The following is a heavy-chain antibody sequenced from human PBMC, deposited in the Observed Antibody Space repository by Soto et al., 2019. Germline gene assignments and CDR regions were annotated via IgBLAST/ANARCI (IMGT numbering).Heavy chain of an antibody. CDR1: GGSINNHY. D-gene: IGHD7-27*01. V-gene: IGHV4-59*11. J-gene: IGHJ4*02. Sequence: QVQLQESGPGLVKPSETLSLTCTVSGGSINNHYWSWIRQPPGKGLEWLGYVYYNGITNYNPSLKSRVPMSADTSKNQWSLNLTSLTAADTAIYYCTRANWYSEYWGQGTLVTVSS. CDR2: VYYNGIT. CDR3: TRANWYSEY.